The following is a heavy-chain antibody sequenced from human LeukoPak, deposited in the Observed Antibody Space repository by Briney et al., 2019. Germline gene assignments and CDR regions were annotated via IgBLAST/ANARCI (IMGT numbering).Heavy chain of an antibody. Sequence: GGSLRLSCAASGFTFSSYGMHWVRQAPGKGLEWVAVISYDGSNKYYADFVKGRFTISRDNSKNTLYLQMNSLRAEDTAVYYCTKGQDWGSGGFDYWGQGTLVTVSS. CDR1: GFTFSSYG. CDR3: TKGQDWGSGGFDY. J-gene: IGHJ4*02. D-gene: IGHD7-27*01. CDR2: ISYDGSNK. V-gene: IGHV3-30*18.